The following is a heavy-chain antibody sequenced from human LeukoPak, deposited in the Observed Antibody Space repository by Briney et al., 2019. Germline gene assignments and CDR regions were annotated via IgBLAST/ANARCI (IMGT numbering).Heavy chain of an antibody. CDR2: TRDKDRSYRT. CDR3: ARDGGEGDNSAFDI. J-gene: IGHJ3*02. V-gene: IGHV3-72*01. Sequence: GGSLRLSCAASGVTLSDHHMDWVRQAPGKGLEWVGRTRDKDRSYRTEYAASVDGRFTISRDDSKNSVYLQTNSLKIEDTGVYYCARDGGEGDNSAFDIWGQGTAVTVAS. CDR1: GVTLSDHH. D-gene: IGHD3-16*01.